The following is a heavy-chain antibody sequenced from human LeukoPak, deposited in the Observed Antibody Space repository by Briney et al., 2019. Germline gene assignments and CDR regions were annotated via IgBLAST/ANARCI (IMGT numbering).Heavy chain of an antibody. V-gene: IGHV3-11*04. Sequence: GGSLRLSCAASGFTFSDHYMTWIRQAPGKGLEWISFISSSGSTIYSADSLKGRFTISRDNAKNSLYLQMNSLRAEDTAVYYCARRPGSGWHSNWFDLWGQGTLVTVSS. D-gene: IGHD6-19*01. CDR3: ARRPGSGWHSNWFDL. J-gene: IGHJ5*02. CDR2: ISSSGSTI. CDR1: GFTFSDHY.